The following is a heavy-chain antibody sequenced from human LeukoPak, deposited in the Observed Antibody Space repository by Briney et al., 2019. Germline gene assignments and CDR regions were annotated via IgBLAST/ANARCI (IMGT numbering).Heavy chain of an antibody. J-gene: IGHJ4*02. Sequence: PSETLSLTCTVSGGSISSTNYYWTWIRQPAGKGLEWIGYISHSGSTNYNPSLKSRVTISVDTSKNQFSLKLSSVTAADTALYYCARLDGYNYNRIDYWGQGTLVTVSS. CDR2: ISHSGST. CDR3: ARLDGYNYNRIDY. D-gene: IGHD5-24*01. V-gene: IGHV4-61*10. CDR1: GGSISSTNYY.